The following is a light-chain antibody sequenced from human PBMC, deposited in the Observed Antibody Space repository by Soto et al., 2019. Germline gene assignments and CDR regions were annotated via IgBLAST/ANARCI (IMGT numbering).Light chain of an antibody. CDR2: AAS. J-gene: IGKJ5*01. Sequence: DTQMTQSPLFLSASVGDRVTNTCRASQSISSYVNWYQHKPGKAPKLLIYAASRLQSGVPSRFSGSGSGTDFTLTISSLQPEDFATYYCQQTYNTPLAFGQGTRLEIK. CDR3: QQTYNTPLA. V-gene: IGKV1-39*01. CDR1: QSISSY.